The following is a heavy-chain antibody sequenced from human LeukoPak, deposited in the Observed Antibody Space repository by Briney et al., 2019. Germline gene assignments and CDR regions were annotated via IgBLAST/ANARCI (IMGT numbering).Heavy chain of an antibody. CDR1: GFTFSSYD. CDR3: ARGHDYGSSSTSYWYFDL. D-gene: IGHD2-2*01. Sequence: GGSLRLSCAASGFTFSSYDMHWVRQATGKGLEWVSAIGTAGDTYYPGSVKGRFTISRENAKNSLYLQMNSLRAGDTAVYYCARGHDYGSSSTSYWYFDLWGRGTLVTVSS. V-gene: IGHV3-13*01. J-gene: IGHJ2*01. CDR2: IGTAGDT.